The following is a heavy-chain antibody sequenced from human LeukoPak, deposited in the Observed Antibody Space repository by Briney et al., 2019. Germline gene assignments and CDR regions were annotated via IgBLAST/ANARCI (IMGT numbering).Heavy chain of an antibody. CDR2: IIPILGIA. CDR3: ASRDIAARPPGAYYYYYMDV. J-gene: IGHJ6*03. Sequence: ASVKVSCKASGGTFSSYAISWVRQAPGQGLEWMGRIIPILGIANYAQKFQGRVTITADESTSTAYMELSSLRSEDTAVYYCASRDIAARPPGAYYYYYMDVWGKGTTVTVSS. CDR1: GGTFSSYA. V-gene: IGHV1-69*04. D-gene: IGHD6-6*01.